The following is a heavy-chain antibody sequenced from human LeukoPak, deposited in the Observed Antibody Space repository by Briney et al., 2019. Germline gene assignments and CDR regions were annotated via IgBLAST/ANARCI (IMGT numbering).Heavy chain of an antibody. D-gene: IGHD3-22*01. CDR1: GFTFSDYY. CDR3: ARDETPGITIIVENAFDI. CDR2: ISSSGRTI. Sequence: GGSLRLSCAASGFTFSDYYMSWIRQAPGKGLEWVSYISSSGRTIYYADSVQGRFTISRDNAKNSLYLQMNSLRAEDTAVYYCARDETPGITIIVENAFDIWGQGTMVTVSS. J-gene: IGHJ3*02. V-gene: IGHV3-11*01.